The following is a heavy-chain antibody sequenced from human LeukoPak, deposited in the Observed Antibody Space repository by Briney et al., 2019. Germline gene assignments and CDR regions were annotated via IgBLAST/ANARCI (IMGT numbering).Heavy chain of an antibody. Sequence: GGSLRLSCAASGFTFSSYSMNWVRQAPGKGLGWVSYISSSSSTIYYADSVKGRFTISRDNAKNSLYLQMNSLRAEDTAVYYCAREDIVVVPAAILYYYYMDVWGKGTTVTVSS. CDR1: GFTFSSYS. V-gene: IGHV3-48*01. CDR2: ISSSSSTI. J-gene: IGHJ6*03. CDR3: AREDIVVVPAAILYYYYMDV. D-gene: IGHD2-2*01.